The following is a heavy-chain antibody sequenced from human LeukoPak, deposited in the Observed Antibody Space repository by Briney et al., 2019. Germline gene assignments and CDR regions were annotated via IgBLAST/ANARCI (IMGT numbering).Heavy chain of an antibody. D-gene: IGHD6-13*01. V-gene: IGHV4-34*01. J-gene: IGHJ4*02. CDR1: GGSFSSYY. CDR2: IDHSGST. CDR3: ARNFPYSKLDY. Sequence: SETLSLTCAVSGGSFSSYYWSWIRQPPGKGLEWIGEIDHSGSTNYNPSLKSRVTISVDTSKSQFSLQLSSVTAADTAVYYCARNFPYSKLDYWGQRTLVTVSS.